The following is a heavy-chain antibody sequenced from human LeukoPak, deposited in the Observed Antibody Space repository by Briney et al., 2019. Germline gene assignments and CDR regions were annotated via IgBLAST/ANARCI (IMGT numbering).Heavy chain of an antibody. D-gene: IGHD1-26*01. CDR1: GFTFEKYV. V-gene: IGHV3-23*01. Sequence: AEGSLRLSCVASGFTFEKYVMNWARQAPGKGLEWLATIYGSGVSISYADSVKGRFTISRDNSKNTLYLQMNSLRAEDTAMYFCAKDLGWELPAEAYWGQGILVTVSS. CDR3: AKDLGWELPAEAY. J-gene: IGHJ4*02. CDR2: IYGSGVSI.